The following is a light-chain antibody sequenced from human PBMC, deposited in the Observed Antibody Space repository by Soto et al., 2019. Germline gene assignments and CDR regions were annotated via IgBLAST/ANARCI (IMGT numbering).Light chain of an antibody. CDR1: RTINTY. Sequence: DVRMTQSQSSLSASFGNPITSTCRASRTINTYLNWFQQKPGEPPRLLIYGASTLHDGVPSRFSGSGSGADFTLTISGLQPEDFASYHCQQTYSDISFGGGTKV. V-gene: IGKV1-39*01. CDR2: GAS. J-gene: IGKJ4*01. CDR3: QQTYSDIS.